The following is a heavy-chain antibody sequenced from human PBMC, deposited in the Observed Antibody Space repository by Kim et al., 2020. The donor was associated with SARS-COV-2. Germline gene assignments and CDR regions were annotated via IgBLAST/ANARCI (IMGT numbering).Heavy chain of an antibody. V-gene: IGHV3-23*01. Sequence: GGSLRLSCAASGFTFSTYAMTWVRQAPGKGLEWVSYISGSGGSTNYGDSVKGRFTISRDNSRNTLNLQMNSLRADDTAVYYCARHTYGGDSNVYHYWGQGSLVTVSS. CDR3: ARHTYGGDSNVYHY. CDR2: ISGSGGST. D-gene: IGHD2-21*02. CDR1: GFTFSTYA. J-gene: IGHJ4*02.